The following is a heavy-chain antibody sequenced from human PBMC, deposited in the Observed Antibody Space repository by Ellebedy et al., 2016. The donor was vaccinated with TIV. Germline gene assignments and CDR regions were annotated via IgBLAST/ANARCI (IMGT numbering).Heavy chain of an antibody. J-gene: IGHJ4*02. CDR3: ARFRSSGLLHTPDS. D-gene: IGHD6-19*01. CDR2: INPSSGST. CDR1: GYTFSNYF. Sequence: AASVKVSCRASGYTFSNYFVHWLRQAPGQGLEWMGIINPSSGSTTYAQKLQGRVTMTRDTSTSTVYMELSSLRSEDTAVYYCARFRSSGLLHTPDSWGQGLLVTVSS. V-gene: IGHV1-46*04.